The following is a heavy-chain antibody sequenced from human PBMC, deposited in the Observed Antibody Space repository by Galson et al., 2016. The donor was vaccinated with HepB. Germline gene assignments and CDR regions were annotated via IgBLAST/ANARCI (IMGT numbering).Heavy chain of an antibody. Sequence: PALVKPTQTLTLTCTFSGFSLTTSGVGVGWIRQPPGKALEWLTVIYWDDDKRYSPSLKSRLTITKDTSKNQVVLTMTNMDPVDTGTYYCAHTTPRYHYDSNRYYYFDYWGQGTLVTVSS. V-gene: IGHV2-5*02. CDR3: AHTTPRYHYDSNRYYYFDY. CDR1: GFSLTTSGVG. J-gene: IGHJ4*02. CDR2: IYWDDDK. D-gene: IGHD3-22*01.